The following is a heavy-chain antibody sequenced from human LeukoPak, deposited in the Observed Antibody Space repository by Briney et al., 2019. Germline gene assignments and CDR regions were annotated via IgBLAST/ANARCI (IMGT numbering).Heavy chain of an antibody. D-gene: IGHD1-26*01. CDR2: IYYSGST. CDR3: ARDSIVGARGLDY. V-gene: IGHV4-31*03. CDR1: GGSISSGGYY. Sequence: SETLSLTCTVSGGSISSGGYYWSWIRQHPGKGLEWIGYIYYSGSTYYNLSLKSRVTISVDTSKNQFSLKLSSVTAADTAVYYCARDSIVGARGLDYWGQGTLVTVSS. J-gene: IGHJ4*02.